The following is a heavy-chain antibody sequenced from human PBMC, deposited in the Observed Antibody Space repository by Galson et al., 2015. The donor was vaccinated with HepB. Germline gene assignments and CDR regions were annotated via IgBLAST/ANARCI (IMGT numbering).Heavy chain of an antibody. CDR3: ARERTDYYGMDV. Sequence: SLRLSCAASGFTFSSYSMNWVRQAPGKGLEWVSYISSSSTIYYADSVKGRFTISRDNAKNSLYLQMNSLRAEDTAVYYCARERTDYYGMDVWGQGTTVTVSS. V-gene: IGHV3-48*01. J-gene: IGHJ6*02. CDR1: GFTFSSYS. CDR2: ISSSSTI.